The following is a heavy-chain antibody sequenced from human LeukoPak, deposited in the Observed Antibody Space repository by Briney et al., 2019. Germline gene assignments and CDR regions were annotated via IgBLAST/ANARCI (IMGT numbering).Heavy chain of an antibody. V-gene: IGHV1-3*01. D-gene: IGHD4-17*01. Sequence: ASVTVSCKASGYTFTSYAMYWVRQAPGQRLEWMGWINAGNGNTKYSQKFQGRVTITRDTSASTVYMELTSLRSEDTAVYYCGRSDYGDYGITYWGQGTLVTVSS. J-gene: IGHJ4*02. CDR2: INAGNGNT. CDR3: GRSDYGDYGITY. CDR1: GYTFTSYA.